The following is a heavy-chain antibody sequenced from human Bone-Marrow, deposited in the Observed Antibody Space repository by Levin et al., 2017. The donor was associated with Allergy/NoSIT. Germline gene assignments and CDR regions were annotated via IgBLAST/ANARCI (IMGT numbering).Heavy chain of an antibody. CDR2: ISNTGDLT. D-gene: IGHD3-10*01. CDR1: GFSFSDYY. Sequence: PGGSLRLSCAATGFSFSDYYMTWIRQAPGKGLEWVSFISNTGDLTNYADSVEGRFTVSRDNAKKSLYLHMNSLRAEDTAVYYCARDRWFRDFKLYKYYFDDWGHGALVTVSS. V-gene: IGHV3-11*06. J-gene: IGHJ4*01. CDR3: ARDRWFRDFKLYKYYFDD.